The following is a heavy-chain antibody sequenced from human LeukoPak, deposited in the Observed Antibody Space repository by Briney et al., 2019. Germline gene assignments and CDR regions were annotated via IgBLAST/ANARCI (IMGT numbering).Heavy chain of an antibody. CDR3: ARTPDYSVTT. CDR2: IDPNSGGT. V-gene: IGHV1-2*02. CDR1: GYTFTAYN. J-gene: IGHJ5*02. Sequence: ASVKVSCKVSGYTFTAYNMHWVRQAPGQGLEWMGRIDPNSGGTIYVHKFQGRVAMTRDTSISTAYMELSRLTSDDTAVYYCARTPDYSVTTWGQGTLVTVSS. D-gene: IGHD4-11*01.